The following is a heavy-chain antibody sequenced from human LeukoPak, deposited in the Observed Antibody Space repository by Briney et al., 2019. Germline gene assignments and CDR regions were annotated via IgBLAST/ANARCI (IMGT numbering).Heavy chain of an antibody. CDR1: GFTFSSYG. V-gene: IGHV3-23*01. CDR2: IRNSDDTT. Sequence: GGSLRLSCAASGFTFSSYGMTWVRQAPGKGLEWVSGIRNSDDTTYYADSVKGRFTISRDNSKNTLFLQMNSLRAEDTALYYCAKGLERKSRLDSWGQGTLVTVSS. J-gene: IGHJ4*02. CDR3: AKGLERKSRLDS. D-gene: IGHD1-1*01.